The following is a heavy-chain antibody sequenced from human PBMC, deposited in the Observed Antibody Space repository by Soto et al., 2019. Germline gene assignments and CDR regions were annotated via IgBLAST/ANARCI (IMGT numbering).Heavy chain of an antibody. D-gene: IGHD2-21*02. CDR2: VYHTGTT. CDR1: GGSVSSGSDH. CDR3: ARDKYCGGDCYAFDF. J-gene: IGHJ4*02. Sequence: SETLSLTCTVSGGSVSSGSDHWSWIRQPPGKGLEWIGFVYHTGTTNYKYSLKNRVTISVDTSKNQFSLRLTSVTAADAAVYYCARDKYCGGDCYAFDFWGPGTLVTVSS. V-gene: IGHV4-61*01.